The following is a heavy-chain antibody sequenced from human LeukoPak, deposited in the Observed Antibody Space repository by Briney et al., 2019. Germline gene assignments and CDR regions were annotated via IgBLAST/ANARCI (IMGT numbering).Heavy chain of an antibody. CDR3: GRDLDSSSWYGFWNY. J-gene: IGHJ4*02. D-gene: IGHD6-13*01. Sequence: GGSLRLSCAASGFTVSSHYMSWVRQAPGKGLEWVSVFYSGLGTYYAASVKGRFTISSDNSKNTLYLQMNSLRAEDTAVYYCGRDLDSSSWYGFWNYWGQGTLVTVSS. CDR1: GFTVSSHY. CDR2: FYSGLGT. V-gene: IGHV3-53*01.